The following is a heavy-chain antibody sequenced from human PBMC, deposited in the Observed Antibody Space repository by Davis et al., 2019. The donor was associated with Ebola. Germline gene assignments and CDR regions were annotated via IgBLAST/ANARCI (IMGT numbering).Heavy chain of an antibody. CDR3: ARAFGEPRYCSSTSCYNPGGYYYYYMDV. CDR1: GYTFTSYG. CDR2: ISAYNGNT. D-gene: IGHD2-2*02. Sequence: ASVKVSCKASGYTFTSYGISWVRQAPGQGLEWMGWISAYNGNTNYAQKLQGRVTMTTDTSTSTAYMELRSLRSDDTAVYYCARAFGEPRYCSSTSCYNPGGYYYYYMDVWGKGTTVTVSS. J-gene: IGHJ6*03. V-gene: IGHV1-18*01.